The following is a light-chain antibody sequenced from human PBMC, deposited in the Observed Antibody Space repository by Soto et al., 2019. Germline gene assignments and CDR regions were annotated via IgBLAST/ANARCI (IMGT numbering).Light chain of an antibody. CDR2: RDS. CDR1: KLGDRF. Sequence: SYELTQPPSVSVSPGQTATITCSGDKLGDRFASWYQQRPGQSPVLVLYRDSKLPSGIPERFSGSNSGNTATLTITGTQLLDEADYYCQAWDSNTAVFGGGTKLTVL. CDR3: QAWDSNTAV. J-gene: IGLJ2*01. V-gene: IGLV3-1*01.